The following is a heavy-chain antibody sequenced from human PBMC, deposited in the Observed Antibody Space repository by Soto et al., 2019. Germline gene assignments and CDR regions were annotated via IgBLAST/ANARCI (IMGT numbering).Heavy chain of an antibody. CDR2: IFYSGSF. Sequence: PAETLSLTCTVSGGSISSGTSYWSWIRQRPGKGLEWIGYIFYSGSFYYTPSLRGRVMILADTSKNQFTLKLSSVTAADTAVYYCARGLFYCSGGSCYLLGYYMDVWGKGTTVTVSS. J-gene: IGHJ6*03. CDR3: ARGLFYCSGGSCYLLGYYMDV. D-gene: IGHD2-15*01. CDR1: GGSISSGTSY. V-gene: IGHV4-31*02.